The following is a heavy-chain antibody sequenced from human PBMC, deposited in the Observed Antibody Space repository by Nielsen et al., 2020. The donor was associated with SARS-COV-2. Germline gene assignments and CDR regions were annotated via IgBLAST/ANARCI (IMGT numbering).Heavy chain of an antibody. CDR2: IYYSGST. V-gene: IGHV4-61*05. Sequence: SETLSLTCTVSGGSISSSSYYWSWIRQPPGKGLEWIGYIYYSGSTNYNPSLKSRVTISVDTSKNQFSLKLSSVTAADTAVYYCARHGSSSWDLGYYYGMDVWGQGTTVTVSS. CDR1: GGSISSSSYY. J-gene: IGHJ6*02. D-gene: IGHD6-13*01. CDR3: ARHGSSSWDLGYYYGMDV.